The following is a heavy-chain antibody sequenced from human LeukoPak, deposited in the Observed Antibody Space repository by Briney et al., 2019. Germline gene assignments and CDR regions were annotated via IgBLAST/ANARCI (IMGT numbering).Heavy chain of an antibody. D-gene: IGHD2-15*01. CDR1: GFIFSDYS. CDR3: ARDFSPDCSVGSCYSGGFDY. V-gene: IGHV3-21*01. Sequence: GGSLRLSCAASGFIFSDYSLTWVRQAPGKGLEWVSSISSSSSYTKSADSVKGRFTISRDNAKNSLYLQMNSLRAEDTAVYYCARDFSPDCSVGSCYSGGFDYWGQGTLVSVSS. J-gene: IGHJ4*02. CDR2: ISSSSSYT.